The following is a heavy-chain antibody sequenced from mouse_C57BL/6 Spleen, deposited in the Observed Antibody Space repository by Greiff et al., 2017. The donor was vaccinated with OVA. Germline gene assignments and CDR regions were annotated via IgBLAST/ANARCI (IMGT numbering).Heavy chain of an antibody. CDR2: IYPGSGST. CDR3: AGHYYGSSYAMDY. J-gene: IGHJ4*01. V-gene: IGHV1-55*01. D-gene: IGHD1-1*01. Sequence: QVQLQQPGAELVKPGASVKMSCKASGYTFTSYWITWVKQRPGQGLEWIGDIYPGSGSTNYNEKFKSKATLTVDTSSSTAYMQLSSLTSEDSAVYYCAGHYYGSSYAMDYWGQGTSVTVSS. CDR1: GYTFTSYW.